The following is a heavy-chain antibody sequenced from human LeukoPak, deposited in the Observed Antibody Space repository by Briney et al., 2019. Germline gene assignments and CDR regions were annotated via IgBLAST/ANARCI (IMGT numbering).Heavy chain of an antibody. D-gene: IGHD3-3*01. CDR1: GFTVSSNY. CDR3: ARDYDFWSGYYDH. Sequence: GGSLRLSCAASGFTVSSNYMSWVRQAPGKGLEWVSVIYSGGSTYYADSVKGRFTISRDNSKNTLYLQMNSLRAEDTAVYYCARDYDFWSGYYDHWGQGTLVTVSS. V-gene: IGHV3-53*01. CDR2: IYSGGST. J-gene: IGHJ4*02.